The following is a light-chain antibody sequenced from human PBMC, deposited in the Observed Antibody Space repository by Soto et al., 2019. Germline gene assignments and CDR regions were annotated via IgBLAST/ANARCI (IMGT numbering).Light chain of an antibody. V-gene: IGKV3-20*01. Sequence: EIVLTQSPGTLSLSPGERATLSCRASQSVTNNYVAWYQQKPGQAPRLLIDDASRRATGIPDRFSGSASGTEFTLTISRLEVEDFAVYYCQQCATSPLTFGQGTRVEIK. J-gene: IGKJ1*01. CDR2: DAS. CDR1: QSVTNNY. CDR3: QQCATSPLT.